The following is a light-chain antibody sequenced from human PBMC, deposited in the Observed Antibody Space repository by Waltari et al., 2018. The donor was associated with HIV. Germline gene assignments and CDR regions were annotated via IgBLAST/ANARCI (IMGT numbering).Light chain of an antibody. J-gene: IGKJ4*01. CDR2: WAS. V-gene: IGKV4-1*01. CDR3: QQTYSIPPT. CDR1: KNVFYSSNNKNY. Sequence: IVVTQSPGSVAVSLGDRATIRCKHRKNVFYSSNNKNYLSWYQQKPGQPPKLIIYWASSRQSGVPDRFSGSGSGTDFTLTISSLQAEDVAVYFCQQTYSIPPTFGGGTKVEIK.